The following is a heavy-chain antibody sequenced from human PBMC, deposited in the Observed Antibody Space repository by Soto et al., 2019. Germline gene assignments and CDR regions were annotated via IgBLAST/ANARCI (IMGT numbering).Heavy chain of an antibody. CDR1: GDSVSSNSAA. CDR3: ARDLGTMVRGVMGSSYYYYGMDV. J-gene: IGHJ6*02. Sequence: SQTLSLTCAISGDSVSSNSAAWNWIRQSPSRGLEWLGRTYYRSKWYNDYAVSVKSRITINPDTSKNQFSLQLNFVTPADTAVYYCARDLGTMVRGVMGSSYYYYGMDVWGQGTTVTVSS. V-gene: IGHV6-1*01. CDR2: TYYRSKWYN. D-gene: IGHD3-10*01.